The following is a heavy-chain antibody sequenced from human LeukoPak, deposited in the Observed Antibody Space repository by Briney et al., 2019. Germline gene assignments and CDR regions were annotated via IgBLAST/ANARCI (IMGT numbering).Heavy chain of an antibody. D-gene: IGHD1-26*01. CDR3: ARDPSGSYSLGYYYYYMDV. J-gene: IGHJ6*03. CDR1: GFAFSSYS. V-gene: IGHV3-48*01. Sequence: LPGGSLRLSCAASGFAFSSYSMNWVRQAPGKGLEWVSYISSSSSTIYYADSVKGRFTISRDNAKNSLYLQMNSLRAEDTAVYYCARDPSGSYSLGYYYYYMDVWGKGTTVTVSS. CDR2: ISSSSSTI.